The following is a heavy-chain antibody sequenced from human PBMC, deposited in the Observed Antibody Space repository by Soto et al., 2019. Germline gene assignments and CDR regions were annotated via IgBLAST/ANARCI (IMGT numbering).Heavy chain of an antibody. CDR3: ATSYDTGFDP. CDR2: IKVDSGYT. D-gene: IGHD3-9*01. V-gene: IGHV1-18*04. Sequence: QLQLVQSAAEVKEPGASVRVSCKAYGYPFIKYGISWIRQAPEQGLEWMGWIKVDSGYTNYAQKFQGRVTMTADTSSDTAFMELRSLRLDDTAAYFCATSYDTGFDPWGQGTLVSVSS. CDR1: GYPFIKYG. J-gene: IGHJ5*02.